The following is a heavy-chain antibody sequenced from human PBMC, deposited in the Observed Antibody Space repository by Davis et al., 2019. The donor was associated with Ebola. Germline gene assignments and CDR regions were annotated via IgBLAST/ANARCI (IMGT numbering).Heavy chain of an antibody. D-gene: IGHD5-24*01. CDR3: AKDAEDGSGNWFFDF. CDR2: ISSCGHDT. Sequence: GESLKISCGASGFTFSRHSMNWVRQAPGKGLEWIAFISSCGHDTYYADSVRGRFTISRDNAKNLLYLQLHSLRDEDTALYYCAKDAEDGSGNWFFDFRGRGALVTVSS. CDR1: GFTFSRHS. V-gene: IGHV3-48*02. J-gene: IGHJ2*01.